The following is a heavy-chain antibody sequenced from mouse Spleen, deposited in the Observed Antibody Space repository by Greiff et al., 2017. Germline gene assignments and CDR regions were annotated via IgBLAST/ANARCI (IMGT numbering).Heavy chain of an antibody. CDR2: IRSKSNNYAT. Sequence: EVMLVESGGGLVQPKGSLKLSCAASGFSFNTYAMNWVRQAPGKGLEWVARIRSKSNNYATYYADSVKDRFTISRDDSESMLYLQMNNLKTEDTAMYYCVRRGGTFDYWGQGTTLTVSS. V-gene: IGHV10-1*01. J-gene: IGHJ2*01. D-gene: IGHD4-1*01. CDR3: VRRGGTFDY. CDR1: GFSFNTYA.